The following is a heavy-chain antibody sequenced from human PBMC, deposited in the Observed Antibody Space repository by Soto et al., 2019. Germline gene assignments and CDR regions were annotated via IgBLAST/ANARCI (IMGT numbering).Heavy chain of an antibody. CDR3: AKRKLWNYNDY. J-gene: IGHJ4*02. CDR1: GFTFSSYA. Sequence: EVQLLESGGGLVQPGGSLRLSCAASGFTFSSYAMRWVRQAPGKGLEWVSAISGSGGSTYYADSVKGRFNISRDNSKNTLYLQMNSLRAEDTDVYYCAKRKLWNYNDYWGQGTLVTVSS. V-gene: IGHV3-23*01. CDR2: ISGSGGST. D-gene: IGHD1-7*01.